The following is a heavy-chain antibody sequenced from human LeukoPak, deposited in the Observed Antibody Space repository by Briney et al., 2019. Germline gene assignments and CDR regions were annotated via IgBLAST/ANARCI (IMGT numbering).Heavy chain of an antibody. CDR3: ARGAAGYSSSWYTVDY. D-gene: IGHD6-13*01. CDR2: IIPIFGTA. Sequence: LVKVSCKASGGTFSSYAISWVRQAPGQGLEWMGGIIPIFGTANYAQKFQGRVTITADKSTSTAYMELSSLRSEDTAVYYCARGAAGYSSSWYTVDYWGQGTLVTVSS. J-gene: IGHJ4*02. CDR1: GGTFSSYA. V-gene: IGHV1-69*06.